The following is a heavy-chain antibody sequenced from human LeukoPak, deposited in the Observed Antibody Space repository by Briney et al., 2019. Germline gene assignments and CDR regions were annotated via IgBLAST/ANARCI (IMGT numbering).Heavy chain of an antibody. J-gene: IGHJ4*02. Sequence: GGSLRLSCAAAGFTFDDYAMHWVRQAPGKGLEWVSSISSNSGSIGYADSVKGRFTISRDNAKNSLYLQMNSLRAEDTALYYCAKDIYYGSGSYYNGFDYWGQGTLVTVSS. CDR3: AKDIYYGSGSYYNGFDY. D-gene: IGHD3-10*01. V-gene: IGHV3-9*01. CDR2: ISSNSGSI. CDR1: GFTFDDYA.